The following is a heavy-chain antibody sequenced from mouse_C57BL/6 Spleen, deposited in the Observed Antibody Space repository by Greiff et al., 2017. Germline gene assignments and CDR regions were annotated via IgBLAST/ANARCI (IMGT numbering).Heavy chain of an antibody. Sequence: DVKLVESGGGLVKPGGSLKLSCAASGFTFSSYAMSWVRQTPEKRLEWVATISDGGSYTYYPDNVKGRFTISRDNAKNNLYLQMSHLKSEDTAMYYCARDNGMGGAMDYWGQGTSVTVSS. V-gene: IGHV5-4*01. J-gene: IGHJ4*01. CDR2: ISDGGSYT. CDR3: ARDNGMGGAMDY. CDR1: GFTFSSYA. D-gene: IGHD1-1*01.